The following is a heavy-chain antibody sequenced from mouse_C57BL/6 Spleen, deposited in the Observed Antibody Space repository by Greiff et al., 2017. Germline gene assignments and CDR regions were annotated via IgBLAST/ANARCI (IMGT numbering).Heavy chain of an antibody. D-gene: IGHD1-1*01. V-gene: IGHV5-17*01. CDR3: ARYGGSDYAMDY. CDR2: ISSGSSTI. CDR1: GFTFSDYG. Sequence: EVQLQESGGGLVKPGGSLKLSCAASGFTFSDYGMHWVRQAPEKGLEWVAYISSGSSTIYYADTVKGRFTLSRDNAKNTLFLQMTSQRSADTAMYYCARYGGSDYAMDYWGQGTSVTVSS. J-gene: IGHJ4*01.